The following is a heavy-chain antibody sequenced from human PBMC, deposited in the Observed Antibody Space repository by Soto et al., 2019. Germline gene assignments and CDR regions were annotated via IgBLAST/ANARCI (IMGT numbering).Heavy chain of an antibody. V-gene: IGHV3-30-3*01. J-gene: IGHJ4*02. Sequence: PGGSLRLSCVASGLTFSNYAMHWVRQAPGKGLEWVAFISYDGTNRCYPDSVKGRFTISRDNSKNTLYLQMNSLKSEDTAVYYCARESSSTVTTGGGGSAKDYWGQGTLVTVSS. CDR1: GLTFSNYA. CDR2: ISYDGTNR. CDR3: ARESSSTVTTGGGGSAKDY. D-gene: IGHD4-17*01.